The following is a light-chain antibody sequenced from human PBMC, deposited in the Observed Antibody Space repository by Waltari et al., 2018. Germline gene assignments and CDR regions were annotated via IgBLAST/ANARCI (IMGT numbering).Light chain of an antibody. V-gene: IGLV2-14*03. Sequence: QSALTQPASVSGSPGQSITISCTGTSSDVGGYNFVSWYQQHPGKAPNLLINDVSKRPSGGSNRFSSSKSGNTASLTISGLQAEDEADYYCSSYTSTNTYVFGTGTEVTVL. CDR2: DVS. CDR3: SSYTSTNTYV. CDR1: SSDVGGYNF. J-gene: IGLJ1*01.